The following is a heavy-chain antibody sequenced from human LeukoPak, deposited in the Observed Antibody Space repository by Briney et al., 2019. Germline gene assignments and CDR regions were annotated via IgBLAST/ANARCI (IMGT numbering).Heavy chain of an antibody. D-gene: IGHD3-22*01. CDR1: GFSFSGHW. CDR3: ARDRDRWYFDY. V-gene: IGHV3-74*01. CDR2: ISPTGSTT. Sequence: GGSLRLSCIASGFSFSGHWVHWARQLPGKGLVWVSRISPTGSTTSYADSVKGRFTVSRDNAKNTLYLQMNSLRAEDTAVYYCARDRDRWYFDYWGQGTLVTVSS. J-gene: IGHJ4*02.